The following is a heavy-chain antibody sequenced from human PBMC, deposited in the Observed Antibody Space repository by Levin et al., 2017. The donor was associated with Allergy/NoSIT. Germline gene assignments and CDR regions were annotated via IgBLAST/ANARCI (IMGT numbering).Heavy chain of an antibody. V-gene: IGHV1-46*01. Sequence: ASVKVSCKASGYDFTSAQIHWVRQAPGQRFEYMGIINPSGGATSYAQKFQGRVTMTRDTSTRTVYMELSSLRSEDTAIYYCARGPYNWFDPWGQGTLVTVSS. CDR1: GYDFTSAQ. J-gene: IGHJ5*02. CDR3: ARGPYNWFDP. CDR2: INPSGGAT.